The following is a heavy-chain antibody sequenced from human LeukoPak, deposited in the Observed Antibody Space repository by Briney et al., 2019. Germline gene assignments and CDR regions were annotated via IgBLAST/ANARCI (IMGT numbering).Heavy chain of an antibody. CDR2: ISGSGGST. CDR1: GFTFSSYA. D-gene: IGHD6-6*01. Sequence: GGSLRLSCAASGFTFSSYAMSWVRQAPGKGLEWVSAISGSGGSTYYADSVKGRFTISRDNAKNSLYLQMNSLRDEDTAVYYCARAEYSSSSDWFDPWGQGTLVTVSS. CDR3: ARAEYSSSSDWFDP. J-gene: IGHJ5*02. V-gene: IGHV3-23*01.